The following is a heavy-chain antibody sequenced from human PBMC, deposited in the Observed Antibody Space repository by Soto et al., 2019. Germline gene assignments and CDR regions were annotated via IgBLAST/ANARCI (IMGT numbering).Heavy chain of an antibody. CDR3: ATGLIVGSGWSPLSRFGY. CDR1: GYTLTELS. J-gene: IGHJ1*01. CDR2: FDPEDGET. D-gene: IGHD6-19*01. V-gene: IGHV1-24*01. Sequence: ASVKVSCKVSGYTLTELSMHWVRQAPGKGLEWMGGFDPEDGETIYAQKFQGRVTMTEDTSTDTAYMELSSLRSEDTAVYYCATGLIVGSGWSPLSRFGYWAQGTAVPVSS.